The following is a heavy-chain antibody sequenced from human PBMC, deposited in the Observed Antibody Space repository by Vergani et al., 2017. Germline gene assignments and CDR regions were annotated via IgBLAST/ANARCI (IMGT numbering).Heavy chain of an antibody. CDR3: ARDFVHCSSTSCVRDWYFDL. Sequence: QVQLVQSGAEVKKPGASVKVSCKASGYTFTGYYMHWVRQAPGQGLEWMGWINPNSGGTNYAQKFQGRVTMTRDTSISTAYMELSRLRSDDTAVYYCARDFVHCSSTSCVRDWYFDLWGRGTLVTVSS. D-gene: IGHD2-2*01. CDR2: INPNSGGT. CDR1: GYTFTGYY. V-gene: IGHV1-2*02. J-gene: IGHJ2*01.